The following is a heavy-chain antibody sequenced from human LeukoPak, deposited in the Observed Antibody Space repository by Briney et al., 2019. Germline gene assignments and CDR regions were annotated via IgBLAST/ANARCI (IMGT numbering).Heavy chain of an antibody. CDR1: GFHLSSSA. Sequence: GGSLRLSCAASGFHLSSSAMSWVRQAPARGVEWVSVMNEGGATYCADSVRGRFIISRGNSKNMVYLQMNSLRVEDTDVYLLLKLLPDWGQGTLVTVSS. J-gene: IGHJ4*02. CDR2: MNEGGAT. V-gene: IGHV3-23*01. D-gene: IGHD3-10*01. CDR3: LKLLPD.